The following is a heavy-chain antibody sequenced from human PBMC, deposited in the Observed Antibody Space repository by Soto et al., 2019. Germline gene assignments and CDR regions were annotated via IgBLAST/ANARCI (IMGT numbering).Heavy chain of an antibody. V-gene: IGHV4-30-2*01. J-gene: IGHJ3*02. Sequence: SETLSLTCAVSGGSISSGGYSWSWIRQPPGKGLEWIGYMYHSGSTYYNPSLKSRVTISIDRSKNQFFLKLSSVTAADTAVYYCARVLQYCSGNSCYFDTWGQGTMVTVSS. CDR2: MYHSGST. CDR3: ARVLQYCSGNSCYFDT. CDR1: GGSISSGGYS. D-gene: IGHD2-2*01.